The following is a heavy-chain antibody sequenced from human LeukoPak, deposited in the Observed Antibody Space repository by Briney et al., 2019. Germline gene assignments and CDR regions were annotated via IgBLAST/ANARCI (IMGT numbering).Heavy chain of an antibody. D-gene: IGHD3-10*01. CDR2: IYYSGST. J-gene: IGHJ6*04. CDR1: GGSISSGDYY. V-gene: IGHV4-30-4*01. CDR3: ARVGLLWFGEPLDGMGV. Sequence: SQTLSLTCTVSGGSISSGDYYWSWIRQPPGKGLEWIGYIYYSGSTYYNPSLKSRVTISVDTSKNQFSLKLSSVTAADTAVYYCARVGLLWFGEPLDGMGVWGKGTTVTVSS.